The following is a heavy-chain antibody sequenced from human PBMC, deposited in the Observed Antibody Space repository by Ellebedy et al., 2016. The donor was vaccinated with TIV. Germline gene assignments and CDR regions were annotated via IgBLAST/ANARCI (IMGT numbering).Heavy chain of an antibody. CDR3: ARRAVATSNVGY. J-gene: IGHJ4*02. V-gene: IGHV1-2*02. D-gene: IGHD5-12*01. CDR2: INPKSGGT. Sequence: AASVKVSCMTSGYTFTGYYIHWVRQAPAQGLERMGWINPKSGGTSYAQKFQGRVTMTRDTSITTVYMQLSSLTSDDKAVYYCARRAVATSNVGYWGQGTLVTVSS. CDR1: GYTFTGYY.